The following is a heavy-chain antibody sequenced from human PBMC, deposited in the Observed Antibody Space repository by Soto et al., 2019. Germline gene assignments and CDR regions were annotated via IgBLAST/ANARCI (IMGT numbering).Heavy chain of an antibody. J-gene: IGHJ4*02. V-gene: IGHV1-18*01. D-gene: IGHD4-17*01. CDR2: ISAYNGNT. Sequence: QVQLVQSGPEVQKPGASVKVSCKASGYTFTSYGISWVRQAPGQGLEWMGWISAYNGNTNYAQKLQGRVTMTTDTSTRTAYMGLRSLRSDDTAVYYYARDRRPSTVAPPTTWGQGTLVTVSS. CDR1: GYTFTSYG. CDR3: ARDRRPSTVAPPTT.